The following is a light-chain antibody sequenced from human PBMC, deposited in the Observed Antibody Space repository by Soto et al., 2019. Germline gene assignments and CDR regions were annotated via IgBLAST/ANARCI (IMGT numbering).Light chain of an antibody. V-gene: IGKV3-11*01. CDR2: DAS. Sequence: EIVLTQSPATLSLSPGERATLSCRASQSVSSYLAWYQQNPGQAPRLLIFDASTRATGTPARFSGSGSGTDFTHTISSVETEDFAVYYCQQRSNWPPTFGQGTKLEIK. J-gene: IGKJ2*01. CDR1: QSVSSY. CDR3: QQRSNWPPT.